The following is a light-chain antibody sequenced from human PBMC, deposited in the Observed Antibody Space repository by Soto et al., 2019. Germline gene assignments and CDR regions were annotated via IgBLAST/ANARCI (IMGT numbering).Light chain of an antibody. V-gene: IGKV3-20*01. CDR2: GAS. Sequence: EIVLTPSPGTLSLCPGERATLSCRASQSVSSSYLGWYQQKPGQAPRLLIYGASSRATGIPDRFSGSGSGTDFTLTISRLEPEDFALYFCQQYGNPRITFGQGTRLEIK. CDR1: QSVSSSY. J-gene: IGKJ5*01. CDR3: QQYGNPRIT.